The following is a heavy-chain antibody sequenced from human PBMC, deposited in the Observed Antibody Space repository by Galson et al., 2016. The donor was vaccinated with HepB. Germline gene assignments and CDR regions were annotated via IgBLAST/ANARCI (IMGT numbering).Heavy chain of an antibody. CDR2: ISGHNGKT. J-gene: IGHJ6*04. CDR3: ARDGGYDSDYFYATDV. CDR1: GYRFNTYG. D-gene: IGHD5-12*01. Sequence: SVKVSCKATGYRFNTYGISWVRQAPGQGLQWMGWISGHNGKTKYEQKFQGRVTMTTDTSTSAAYMELRSLRSDDTAVYYCARDGGYDSDYFYATDVWGKGTMVTVSS. V-gene: IGHV1-18*01.